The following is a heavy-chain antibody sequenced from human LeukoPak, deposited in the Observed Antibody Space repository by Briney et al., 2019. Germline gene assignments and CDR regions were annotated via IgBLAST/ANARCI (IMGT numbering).Heavy chain of an antibody. V-gene: IGHV1-69*11. CDR2: FSPSLGTT. J-gene: IGHJ4*02. CDR3: LGEFGA. Sequence: SVKVSCKASGGTFNRNDISWVRQAPGQGLEWMGRFSPSLGTTKYAQNVQGRVTITTDESTSTVYMELSSLRFDDTAEDYCLGEFGARGRGTLVIVSS. CDR1: GGTFNRND. D-gene: IGHD3-16*01.